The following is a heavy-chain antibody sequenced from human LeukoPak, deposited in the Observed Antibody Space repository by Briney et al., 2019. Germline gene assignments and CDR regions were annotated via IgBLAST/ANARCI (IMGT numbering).Heavy chain of an antibody. CDR3: ARDYSIDI. CDR2: IYSGDNA. Sequence: PGGSLRLSCAMSGFSVGTNYMTWVRQAPGKGLEWVSAIYSGDNAYYADSVKGRFTISRDMSKNMLSLQMNSLRAEDTAVYYCARDYSIDIWGQGTMVTVSS. D-gene: IGHD2-15*01. J-gene: IGHJ3*02. CDR1: GFSVGTNY. V-gene: IGHV3-53*01.